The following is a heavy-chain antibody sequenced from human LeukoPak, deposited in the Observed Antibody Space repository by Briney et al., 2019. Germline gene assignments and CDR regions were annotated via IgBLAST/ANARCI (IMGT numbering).Heavy chain of an antibody. D-gene: IGHD2-2*01. CDR3: ARDKAPGPYYFDH. CDR2: ISGYNGNT. Sequence: ASVKVSCKASGYTFTNYGITWVRQAPGEGLEWMGWISGYNGNTNYAQKFQGRVAMTTDTSTRTAYMELRSLGSDDTAVYYCARDKAPGPYYFDHWGQGTLVTVSS. CDR1: GYTFTNYG. V-gene: IGHV1-18*01. J-gene: IGHJ4*02.